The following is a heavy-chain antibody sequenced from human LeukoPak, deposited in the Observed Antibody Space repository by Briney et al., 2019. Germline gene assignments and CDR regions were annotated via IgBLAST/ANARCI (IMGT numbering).Heavy chain of an antibody. CDR1: GFTFSSYA. J-gene: IGHJ6*03. V-gene: IGHV4-59*01. D-gene: IGHD3-10*01. CDR2: IYYSGST. CDR3: ARGSAVTMVRGVINYMDV. Sequence: GSLRLSCAASGFTFSSYAMHWVRQPPGKGLEWIGYIYYSGSTNYNPSLKSRVTISVDTSKNQFSLKLSSVTAADTAVYYCARGSAVTMVRGVINYMDVWGKGTTVTVSS.